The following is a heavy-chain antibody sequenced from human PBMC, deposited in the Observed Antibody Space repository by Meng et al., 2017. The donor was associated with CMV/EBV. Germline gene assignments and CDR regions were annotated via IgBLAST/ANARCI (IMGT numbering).Heavy chain of an antibody. CDR1: GFTFSSYS. V-gene: IGHV3-21*01. Sequence: GESLKISCAASGFTFSSYSMNWVRQAPGKGLEWVSSISSSSSYIYYADSVKGRFTISRDNAKNSLYLQMNSLRAEDTAVYYCARAKSSGYYYVGYWYFDLWGRGTLVTVSS. J-gene: IGHJ2*01. D-gene: IGHD3-22*01. CDR2: ISSSSSYI. CDR3: ARAKSSGYYYVGYWYFDL.